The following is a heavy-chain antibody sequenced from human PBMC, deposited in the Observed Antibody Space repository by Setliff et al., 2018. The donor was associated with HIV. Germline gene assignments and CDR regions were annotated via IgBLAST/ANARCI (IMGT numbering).Heavy chain of an antibody. Sequence: SETLSLTCVVYGGSFSDYYWTWIRQPPGKGLEWIGKINYSGSTDYNSSLRSRVTISVDTSKNQISLKLTSVTAADTAVYYCAGGEVRSRYVSSRAPFYHYHYYMDVWGKGTTVTVSS. D-gene: IGHD6-13*01. CDR1: GGSFSDYY. CDR3: AGGEVRSRYVSSRAPFYHYHYYMDV. J-gene: IGHJ6*03. CDR2: INYSGST. V-gene: IGHV4-34*01.